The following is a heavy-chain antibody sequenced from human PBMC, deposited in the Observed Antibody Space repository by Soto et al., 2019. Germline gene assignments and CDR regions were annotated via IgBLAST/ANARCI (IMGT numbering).Heavy chain of an antibody. J-gene: IGHJ6*02. CDR1: GYTFALHF. V-gene: IGHV1-46*01. CDR3: ATDDRELGWFGGPSPYGMDV. CDR2: INPSGGRT. D-gene: IGHD3-10*01. Sequence: QVHLVQSGADVKRPGASVKVSCKASGYTFALHFIHWVRQAPGQGLEWMGTINPSGGRTTYAQRSQGRVSMARDPTTSTVDMELSGLRSDDTAVYYCATDDRELGWFGGPSPYGMDVWVRGTKVTVS.